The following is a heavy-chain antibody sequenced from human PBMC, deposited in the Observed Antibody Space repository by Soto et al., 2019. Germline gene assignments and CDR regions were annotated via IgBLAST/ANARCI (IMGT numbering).Heavy chain of an antibody. Sequence: SETLSLTCTVSGGSISSYYWSWIRQPPGKGLEWIGYIYYSGSTNYNPSLKSRVTISVDTSKNQFSLKLSSVTAADTAVYYCARLDYGSGKYYFDYWGQGTLVTVSS. D-gene: IGHD3-10*01. CDR3: ARLDYGSGKYYFDY. V-gene: IGHV4-59*01. CDR2: IYYSGST. J-gene: IGHJ4*02. CDR1: GGSISSYY.